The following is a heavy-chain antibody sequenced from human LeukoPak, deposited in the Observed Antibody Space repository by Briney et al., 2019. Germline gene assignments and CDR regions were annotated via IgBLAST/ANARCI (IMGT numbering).Heavy chain of an antibody. D-gene: IGHD3-3*01. CDR3: AKDRSDFWSGYSRGFFDN. CDR1: GFTFSFYG. Sequence: PGGSLRLSCAASGFTFSFYGMHWVRQAPGKGLEWVAFIRYDGSSKYYVDSVKGRFTISRDNSKSTLFLQMNSLRAEDTAVYYCAKDRSDFWSGYSRGFFDNWGQGSLVTVSA. V-gene: IGHV3-30*02. J-gene: IGHJ4*02. CDR2: IRYDGSSK.